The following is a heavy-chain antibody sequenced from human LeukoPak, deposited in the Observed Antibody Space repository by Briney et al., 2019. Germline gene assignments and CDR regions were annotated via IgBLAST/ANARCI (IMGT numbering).Heavy chain of an antibody. J-gene: IGHJ5*02. CDR2: IDSSSSHI. Sequence: GGSLRLSCAASGFTFSSHSMSWVRQAPGKGLDWVSSIDSSSSHIYYADSVKGRFTISRDNSKNTLYLQMNSLRAEDTAVYYCARDVWYSSSSVANWFDPWGQGTLVTVSS. V-gene: IGHV3-21*01. CDR3: ARDVWYSSSSVANWFDP. CDR1: GFTFSSHS. D-gene: IGHD6-13*01.